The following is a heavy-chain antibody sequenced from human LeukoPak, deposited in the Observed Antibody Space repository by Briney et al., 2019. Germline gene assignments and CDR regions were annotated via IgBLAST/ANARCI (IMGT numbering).Heavy chain of an antibody. CDR3: ARRAGGYSHPYDY. CDR2: ISSSSSTI. CDR1: GFTFSSYS. D-gene: IGHD4-23*01. V-gene: IGHV3-48*01. Sequence: GGSLRLSCAASGFTFSSYSMNWVHQAPGKGLEWVSYISSSSSTIYYADSVKGRFTISRDISKNTVYLQMNSLRAEDTAVYYCARRAGGYSHPYDYWGQGILVTVSS. J-gene: IGHJ4*02.